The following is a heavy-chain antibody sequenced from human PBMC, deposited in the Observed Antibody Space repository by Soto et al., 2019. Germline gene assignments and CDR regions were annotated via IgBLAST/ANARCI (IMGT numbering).Heavy chain of an antibody. Sequence: QVQLQESGPGLVKPSQTLSVTCTVSGGSIRSPTYSWSWIRQHPGKGLEWIGNIYYTGNTYYNPSLKSPVTISVYTSNNQFSLKLSSVTAADTAVLYCAYGVADWSLFDYWGQWVLVTVSS. CDR1: GGSIRSPTYS. CDR2: IYYTGNT. CDR3: AYGVADWSLFDY. V-gene: IGHV4-31*01. D-gene: IGHD3-3*01. J-gene: IGHJ4*02.